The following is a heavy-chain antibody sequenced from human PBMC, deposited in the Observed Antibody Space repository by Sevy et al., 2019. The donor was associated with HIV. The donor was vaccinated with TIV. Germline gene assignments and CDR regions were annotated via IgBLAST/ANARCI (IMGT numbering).Heavy chain of an antibody. V-gene: IGHV1-58*01. J-gene: IGHJ6*02. CDR3: AANYYDSSGSPGYYYYGMDV. D-gene: IGHD3-22*01. Sequence: ASVKVSCKASGFTFTSSAVQWVRQARGQRLEWIGWIVVGSGNTNYAQKFQERVTITRDMSTSTAYMELSSLRSEDTAVYYCAANYYDSSGSPGYYYYGMDVWGQGTTVTVSS. CDR2: IVVGSGNT. CDR1: GFTFTSSA.